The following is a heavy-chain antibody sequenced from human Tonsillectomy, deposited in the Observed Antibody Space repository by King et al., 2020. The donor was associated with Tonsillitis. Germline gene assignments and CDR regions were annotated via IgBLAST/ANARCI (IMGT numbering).Heavy chain of an antibody. CDR2: VNPDSGTT. V-gene: IGHV1-2*02. J-gene: IGHJ3*01. Sequence: QLVQSGAEVKKPGASVKVSCKTSGYTFTDYYIHWVRQAPGQGLEWMGWVNPDSGTTRYTQKFQGRVTMTRDTSSRTAYMEVTRLRSDDTAVFYCARNLIGYGAFDLWGQGTVVTVSS. CDR1: GYTFTDYY. D-gene: IGHD2-8*01. CDR3: ARNLIGYGAFDL.